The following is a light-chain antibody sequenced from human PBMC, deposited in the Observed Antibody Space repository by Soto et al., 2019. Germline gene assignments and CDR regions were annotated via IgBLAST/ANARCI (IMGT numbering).Light chain of an antibody. Sequence: VVLTQSPVTLSLSPGERATLSCRASQSFRGLLAWYQQKPGQAPRLLIYDAYNRDTGIPPRFSGSGSGTDFTLTISSLEPEDSEVYCCQQRHMWPITFGQGTRLEIK. CDR2: DAY. CDR1: QSFRGL. V-gene: IGKV3-11*01. CDR3: QQRHMWPIT. J-gene: IGKJ5*01.